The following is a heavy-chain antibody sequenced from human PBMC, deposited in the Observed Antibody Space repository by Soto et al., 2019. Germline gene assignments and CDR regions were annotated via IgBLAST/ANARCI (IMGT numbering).Heavy chain of an antibody. Sequence: PGETLKISCKASGYIFTSNWIAWVRQMPGKGLEWMGIIFPADTDTTYSPPFQGQVTISADKSISTTYLQWSGLRASDTDVYYCARRDSRGYAYWGQGTVVTVSS. CDR2: IFPADTDT. CDR1: GYIFTSNW. V-gene: IGHV5-51*03. J-gene: IGHJ4*02. CDR3: ARRDSRGYAY. D-gene: IGHD6-19*01.